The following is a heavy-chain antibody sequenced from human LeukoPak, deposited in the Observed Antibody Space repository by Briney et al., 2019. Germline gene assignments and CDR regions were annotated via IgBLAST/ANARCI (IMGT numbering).Heavy chain of an antibody. V-gene: IGHV4-39*07. CDR1: GGSISSSSYY. Sequence: PSETLSLTCTVSGGSISSSSYYWGWIRQPPGKGLEWIGSIYHSGSTYYNPSLKSRVTISVDTSKNQFSLKLSSVTAADTAVYYCARGGSSANRINWFDPWGQGTLVTVSS. CDR2: IYHSGST. D-gene: IGHD1-14*01. CDR3: ARGGSSANRINWFDP. J-gene: IGHJ5*02.